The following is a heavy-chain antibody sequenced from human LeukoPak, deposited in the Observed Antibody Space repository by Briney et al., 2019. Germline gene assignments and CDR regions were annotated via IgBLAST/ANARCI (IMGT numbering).Heavy chain of an antibody. CDR2: IIPIFGTA. J-gene: IGHJ3*02. Sequence: SVKVSCKASGGTFSSYAISWVRQAPGQGLEWMGGIIPIFGTANYAQKFQGRVTITADIFASTVYMELSSLRSGDTAVYYCARASDSGTYYSAFDIWGQGTMVTVSS. V-gene: IGHV1-69*06. D-gene: IGHD3-10*01. CDR1: GGTFSSYA. CDR3: ARASDSGTYYSAFDI.